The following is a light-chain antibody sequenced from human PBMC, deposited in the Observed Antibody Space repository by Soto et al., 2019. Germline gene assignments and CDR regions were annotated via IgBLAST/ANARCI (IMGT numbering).Light chain of an antibody. Sequence: DIQMARSPSSVSAYVGDRVTISCLVRQGISGYLGWYQQKPGKAPRRLIYAASSLQSGVPSRFSGSGFGTDFALTISSLQPEDSAIYYCQQADTFPITFGQGTRLEI. CDR3: QQADTFPIT. CDR1: QGISGY. J-gene: IGKJ5*01. V-gene: IGKV1D-12*01. CDR2: AAS.